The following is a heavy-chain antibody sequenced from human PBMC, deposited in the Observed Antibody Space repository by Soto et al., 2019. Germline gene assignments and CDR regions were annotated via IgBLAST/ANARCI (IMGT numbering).Heavy chain of an antibody. Sequence: QVQLQESGPGVVKPSQTLSLTCTVSGGSIRNGNYYWSWIRQLPGTGLEWIGNIYYIGTTSYNPSLKSRVTISIDTSKNQFSLKLRSVVAADTAIYYCAKNGTTRPWFDLWGQGTLVTVSS. CDR1: GGSIRNGNYY. J-gene: IGHJ5*02. V-gene: IGHV4-31*03. CDR3: AKNGTTRPWFDL. D-gene: IGHD1-1*01. CDR2: IYYIGTT.